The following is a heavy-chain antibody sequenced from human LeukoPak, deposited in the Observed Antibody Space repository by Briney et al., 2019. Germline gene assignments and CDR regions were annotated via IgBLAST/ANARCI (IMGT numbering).Heavy chain of an antibody. CDR1: GFTFSSNA. CDR2: ISGSGGST. V-gene: IGHV3-23*01. J-gene: IGHJ4*02. D-gene: IGHD2-2*02. Sequence: GGSLRLSCAASGFTFSSNAMSWVRQAPGKGLEWVSAISGSGGSTYYADSVKGRFTISRDNSKNTLYLQMNSLRAEDTAVYYCAKNGEYQLLYPYYFDYWGQGTLVTVSS. CDR3: AKNGEYQLLYPYYFDY.